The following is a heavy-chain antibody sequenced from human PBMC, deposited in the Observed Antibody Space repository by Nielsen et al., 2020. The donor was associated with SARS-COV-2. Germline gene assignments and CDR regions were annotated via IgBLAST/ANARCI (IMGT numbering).Heavy chain of an antibody. Sequence: ASVKVSCKASGYTFTSYGISWVRQAPGQGLEWMGIINPSGGSTSYAQKFQGRVTMTRDTSTSTVYMELSSLRSEDTAVYYCARSSGGLDWFDPWGQGTLVTVSS. CDR2: INPSGGST. D-gene: IGHD2-8*02. V-gene: IGHV1-46*01. CDR1: GYTFTSYG. J-gene: IGHJ5*02. CDR3: ARSSGGLDWFDP.